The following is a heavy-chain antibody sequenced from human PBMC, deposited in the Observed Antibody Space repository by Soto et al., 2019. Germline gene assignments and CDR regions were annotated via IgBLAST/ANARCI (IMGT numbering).Heavy chain of an antibody. CDR3: ARDGGRQKKNYGLDV. CDR2: IGTAGDT. Sequence: EVQLVESGGGLVQPGGSLRLSCAASGFTFSNYDMHWVRQVTGKGLEWVSAIGTAGDTYYPGSVKGRFTISRENAENSLYLQMNSLRAEDTAVYYCARDGGRQKKNYGLDVWGPGTAVTVSS. V-gene: IGHV3-13*01. J-gene: IGHJ6*02. D-gene: IGHD2-15*01. CDR1: GFTFSNYD.